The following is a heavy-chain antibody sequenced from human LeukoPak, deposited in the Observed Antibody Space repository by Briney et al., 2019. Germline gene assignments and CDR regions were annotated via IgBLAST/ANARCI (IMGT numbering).Heavy chain of an antibody. CDR2: IIPIFGTT. J-gene: IGHJ6*03. V-gene: IGHV1-69*13. CDR3: ARDRGYSYAKKSSEYYYMDV. Sequence: SVKVSCKASGYTFTSYGISWVRQTPGQGLEWVGGIIPIFGTTTYAQKLQGRVRITADESTSTAYMELSSLRSEDTAVYYCARDRGYSYAKKSSEYYYMDVWGKGTTVTMSS. D-gene: IGHD5-18*01. CDR1: GYTFTSYG.